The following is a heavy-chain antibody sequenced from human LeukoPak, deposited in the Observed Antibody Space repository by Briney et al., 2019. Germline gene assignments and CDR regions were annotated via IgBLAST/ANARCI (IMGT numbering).Heavy chain of an antibody. D-gene: IGHD1-7*01. J-gene: IGHJ6*03. V-gene: IGHV4-39*07. CDR1: GGSISSSSYY. Sequence: SETLSLTCTVSGGSISSSSYYWGWIRQPPGKGLEWIGSIYYSGSTYYNPSLKSRVTISVDTSKNQFSLKLSSVTAADTAVYYCARAGATYNWNYGYYMDVWGKGTTVTVSS. CDR2: IYYSGST. CDR3: ARAGATYNWNYGYYMDV.